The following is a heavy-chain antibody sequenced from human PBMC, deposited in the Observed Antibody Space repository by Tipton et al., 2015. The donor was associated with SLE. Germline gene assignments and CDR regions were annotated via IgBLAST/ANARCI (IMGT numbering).Heavy chain of an antibody. V-gene: IGHV3-21*04. CDR1: GFTFSSYS. J-gene: IGHJ4*02. D-gene: IGHD2-8*01. Sequence: SLRLSCAASGFTFSSYSMNWVRQAPGKGLEWVSSISSSSSYIYYADSVKGRFTISRDNAKNSLYLQMHSLRPEDTALYYCAKGRNGVGYFDDWGQGTLVTVSS. CDR2: ISSSSSYI. CDR3: AKGRNGVGYFDD.